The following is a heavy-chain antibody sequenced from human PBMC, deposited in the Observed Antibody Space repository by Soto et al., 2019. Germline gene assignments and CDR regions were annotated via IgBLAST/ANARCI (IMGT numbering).Heavy chain of an antibody. J-gene: IGHJ5*02. D-gene: IGHD3-22*01. CDR2: IYYSGST. V-gene: IGHV4-59*01. CDR3: ARAHDNKIPACSFDP. CDR1: GGSISSYY. Sequence: LSLTCTVSGGSISSYYWSWIRQPPGKGLEWIGYIYYSGSTNYNPSLKSRVTISVDTSKNQFSLKLSSVTAADTAVYYCARAHDNKIPACSFDPWGQGTLVTVSS.